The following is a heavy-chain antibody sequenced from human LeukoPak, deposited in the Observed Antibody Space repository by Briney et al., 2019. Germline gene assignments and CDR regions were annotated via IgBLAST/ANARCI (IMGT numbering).Heavy chain of an antibody. CDR1: GFTFSIYR. CDR2: ISSDRTST. D-gene: IGHD5-24*01. J-gene: IGHJ4*02. CDR3: AGYNYGPPFDY. Sequence: GGSLRLSCAASGFTFSIYRMHWVRQAPGKGLVWVSRISSDRTSTSYADSVKGRFTISRDNAKNTLYLQMNSLRAEDTAVYYCAGYNYGPPFDYWGQGTLVTVSS. V-gene: IGHV3-74*01.